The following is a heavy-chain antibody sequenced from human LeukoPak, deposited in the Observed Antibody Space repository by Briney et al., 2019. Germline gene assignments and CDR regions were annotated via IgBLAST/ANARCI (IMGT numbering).Heavy chain of an antibody. V-gene: IGHV1-8*01. CDR1: GYTFTSYD. Sequence: ASVKVSCKASGYTFTSYDINWVRQATGQGLEWMGWMNPNSGNTGYAQKFQGRVTMTRNTSISTAYMELSSLRSEDTAVYYCARSLIPLPAAYEFDPWGQGTLVTVSS. D-gene: IGHD2-2*01. J-gene: IGHJ5*02. CDR3: ARSLIPLPAAYEFDP. CDR2: MNPNSGNT.